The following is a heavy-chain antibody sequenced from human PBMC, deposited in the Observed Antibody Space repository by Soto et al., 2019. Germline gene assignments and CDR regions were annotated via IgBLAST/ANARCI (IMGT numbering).Heavy chain of an antibody. CDR1: GGSISSYY. CDR2: IYYSGST. D-gene: IGHD5-12*01. Sequence: SETLSLTCTVSGGSISSYYWSWIRQPPGKGLEWIGYIYYSGSTNYNPSLKSRVTISVDTSKNQFSLKLSSVTAADTAVYYCARVVEMATISHWGQGTLVTVSS. CDR3: ARVVEMATISH. J-gene: IGHJ4*02. V-gene: IGHV4-59*01.